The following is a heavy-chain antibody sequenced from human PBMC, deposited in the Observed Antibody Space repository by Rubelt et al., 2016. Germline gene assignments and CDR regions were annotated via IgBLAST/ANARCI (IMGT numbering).Heavy chain of an antibody. CDR3: TTVVVDGGY. CDR1: GFTFSTAW. J-gene: IGHJ4*02. D-gene: IGHD2-21*01. V-gene: IGHV3-15*01. CDR2: IKNKGDGGTI. Sequence: EVQLVESGGGVVKPGGSLRLSCAASGFTFSTAWMSWVRQAPGKGLEWVGRIKNKGDGGTIDYAAPVKGRFTISRDDSKNTVYLQMNSLKTEDTAVYYCTTVVVDGGYWSQGTLVTVSS.